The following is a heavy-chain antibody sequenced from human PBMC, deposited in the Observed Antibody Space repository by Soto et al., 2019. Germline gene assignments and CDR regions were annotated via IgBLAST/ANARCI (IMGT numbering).Heavy chain of an antibody. D-gene: IGHD2-15*01. Sequence: QVQLVQSGAEVRQPGASVKVSCKASGYTFTSWGITWVRQAPGQGLEWMGWTSTDNGDTKFVQNLQGRVTMTTDTSTNTAYMELRSLRFEDTAVYYCARGSTHFIDHWCQGAQVTVSS. CDR2: TSTDNGDT. CDR3: ARGSTHFIDH. V-gene: IGHV1-18*01. J-gene: IGHJ1*01. CDR1: GYTFTSWG.